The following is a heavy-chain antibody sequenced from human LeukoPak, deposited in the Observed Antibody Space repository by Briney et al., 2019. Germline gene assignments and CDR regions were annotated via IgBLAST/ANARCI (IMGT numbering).Heavy chain of an antibody. V-gene: IGHV4-38-2*02. D-gene: IGHD3-22*01. CDR1: GYSISTGYY. CDR3: ARVWDSTGFDY. CDR2: IYHSGST. J-gene: IGHJ4*02. Sequence: SETLSLTCTVSGYSISTGYYWGWIRQPPGKGLERIGTIYHSGSTYYNPSLKSRVTISVDTSKNQFSLNLSSVAAADTAVYYCARVWDSTGFDYWGQGTLVTASS.